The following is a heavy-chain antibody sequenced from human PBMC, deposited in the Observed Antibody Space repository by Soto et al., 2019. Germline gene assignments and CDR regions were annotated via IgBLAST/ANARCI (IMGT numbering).Heavy chain of an antibody. CDR1: GGSFSGYY. J-gene: IGHJ5*02. CDR3: ARSNGVAAAGHNWFDP. D-gene: IGHD6-13*01. V-gene: IGHV4-34*01. Sequence: SETLSLTCAVYGGSFSGYYWSWIRQPPGKGLEWIGEINHSGSTNYNPSLKSRVTISVDTSKNQFSLKLSSVTAADTAVYYCARSNGVAAAGHNWFDPWGQGTLVTVSS. CDR2: INHSGST.